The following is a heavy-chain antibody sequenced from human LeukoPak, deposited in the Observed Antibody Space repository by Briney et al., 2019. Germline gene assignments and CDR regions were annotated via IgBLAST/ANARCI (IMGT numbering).Heavy chain of an antibody. CDR1: GVSVSTSH. Sequence: PSETLSLTCNVSGVSVSTSHWNWIRQRPGKGLEWIGCLSYTGKTDYNPSLKSRVSISLGSSNNHFSLKLTSVTAADTAVYYCSEGYFEPFDHWGQGILVTVSS. D-gene: IGHD2/OR15-2a*01. V-gene: IGHV4-59*02. J-gene: IGHJ4*02. CDR2: LSYTGKT. CDR3: SEGYFEPFDH.